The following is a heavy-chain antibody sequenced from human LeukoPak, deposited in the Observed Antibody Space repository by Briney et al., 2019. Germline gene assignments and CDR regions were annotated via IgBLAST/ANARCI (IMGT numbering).Heavy chain of an antibody. CDR1: GYTFADYS. Sequence: ASVKVSCKASGYTFADYSIHWVRQAPGQGLEWMGWINPTNGRTKYAEKFQGRVTMTTDTSTSTAYMELRSLRSDDTAVYYCARGLRGFWYFDLWGRGTLVTVSS. CDR2: INPTNGRT. V-gene: IGHV1-2*02. CDR3: ARGLRGFWYFDL. J-gene: IGHJ2*01. D-gene: IGHD3-10*01.